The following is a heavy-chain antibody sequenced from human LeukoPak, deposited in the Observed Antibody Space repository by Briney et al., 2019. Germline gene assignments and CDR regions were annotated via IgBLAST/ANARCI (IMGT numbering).Heavy chain of an antibody. J-gene: IGHJ4*02. Sequence: ASVKVSCKASGYTFTCYDINWVRQATGQGLEWMGWMNPNSGNTGYAQKFQGRVTMTRNTSISTAYMELSSLRSEDTAVYYCARGSGGVLRFFDWLGHPNHLTFDYWGQGTLVTVSS. D-gene: IGHD3-9*01. CDR2: MNPNSGNT. CDR1: GYTFTCYD. CDR3: ARGSGGVLRFFDWLGHPNHLTFDY. V-gene: IGHV1-8*01.